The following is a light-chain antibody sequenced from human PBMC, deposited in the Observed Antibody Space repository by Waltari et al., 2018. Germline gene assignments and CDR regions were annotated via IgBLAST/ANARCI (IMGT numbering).Light chain of an antibody. CDR1: QSLVHSDGNTY. J-gene: IGKJ1*01. V-gene: IGKV2-30*02. Sequence: DVVMTQSPLSLPVTLGQPASISCKSSQSLVHSDGNTYLDWFHQRPGQSPRRLIYKVSNRDSGVPYRFSGSGSGTDFTLKISRVEGEDVGVYYCMQSIHWPWTFGQGTKVEIK. CDR3: MQSIHWPWT. CDR2: KVS.